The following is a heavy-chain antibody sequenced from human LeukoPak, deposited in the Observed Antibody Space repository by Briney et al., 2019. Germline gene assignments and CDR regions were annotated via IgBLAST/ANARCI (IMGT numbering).Heavy chain of an antibody. V-gene: IGHV3-11*03. Sequence: PGGSLRLSCVPSGFRVLEYPMSWLRQSPGKGPEWISYVMSGRGSTNYADSVKGRFTISTDNAKNSVALQLDGLRADDTAVYFCTRHRRGGYTAFESWGQGTLVTVSS. CDR1: GFRVLEYP. J-gene: IGHJ4*02. D-gene: IGHD5-18*01. CDR3: TRHRRGGYTAFES. CDR2: VMSGRGST.